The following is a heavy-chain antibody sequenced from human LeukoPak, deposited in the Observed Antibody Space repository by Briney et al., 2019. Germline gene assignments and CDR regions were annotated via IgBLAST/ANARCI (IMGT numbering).Heavy chain of an antibody. CDR2: IYHSGST. D-gene: IGHD3-9*01. CDR1: GYSISSNYY. CDR3: ARYLDYDILTGYYIGYFDH. Sequence: PSETLSLTCTVSGYSISSNYYWGWIRQPPGKGLEWIGNIYHSGSTYYNPSLKSRVTISVDTSKNQFSLKLSSVTAADTAVYYRARYLDYDILTGYYIGYFDHWGQGTLVTVSS. J-gene: IGHJ4*02. V-gene: IGHV4-38-2*02.